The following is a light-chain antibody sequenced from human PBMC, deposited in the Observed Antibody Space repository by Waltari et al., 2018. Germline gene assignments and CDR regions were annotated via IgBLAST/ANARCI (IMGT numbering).Light chain of an antibody. CDR3: CSYAGSSTLV. J-gene: IGLJ2*01. Sequence: QSALTQPASVSGSPGQSITISCTGTSSDVGGSNYVSWYQQHPSKAHKLMIYDVTKRPSGSSYRFSGSKAGDTASRTISGLQAEDEADYYCCSYAGSSTLVFGGGTKLTVL. V-gene: IGLV2-23*02. CDR2: DVT. CDR1: SSDVGGSNY.